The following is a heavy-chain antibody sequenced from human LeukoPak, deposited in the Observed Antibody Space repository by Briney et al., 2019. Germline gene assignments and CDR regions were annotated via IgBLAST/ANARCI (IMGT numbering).Heavy chain of an antibody. CDR2: IYTSGST. CDR3: ARDGKGDFWSGYYSYYYYYMDV. J-gene: IGHJ6*03. Sequence: SETLSLTCTVSGGSISSYYWSWIRQPAGKGLEWIGRIYTSGSTNYNPSLKSRVTMSVDTSKNQFSLKLSSVTAADTAVYYRARDGKGDFWSGYYSYYYYYMDVWGKGTTVTVSS. CDR1: GGSISSYY. V-gene: IGHV4-4*07. D-gene: IGHD3-3*01.